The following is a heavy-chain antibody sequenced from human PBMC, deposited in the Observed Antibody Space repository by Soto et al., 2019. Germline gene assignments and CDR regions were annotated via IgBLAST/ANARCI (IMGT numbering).Heavy chain of an antibody. CDR1: NGSISSLSW. Sequence: QVQLQESGPGLVEPSGTLSLTCAVSNGSISSLSWWVWVRQSPGTGLEWIGEIYHSGTTNYNPSLKSRVPLSVDKSNNHFSLQLMSVTAADSAVYYCATAVLLVSGSFYPYDAFDFWGRGTMGTVSS. V-gene: IGHV4-4*02. D-gene: IGHD3-10*01. CDR3: ATAVLLVSGSFYPYDAFDF. CDR2: IYHSGTT. J-gene: IGHJ3*01.